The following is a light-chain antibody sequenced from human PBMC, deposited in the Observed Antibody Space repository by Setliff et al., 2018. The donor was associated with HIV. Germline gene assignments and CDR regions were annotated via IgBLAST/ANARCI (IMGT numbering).Light chain of an antibody. CDR3: XVGDSTSAXPYV. V-gene: IGLV3-21*04. CDR1: DIGYKR. J-gene: IGLJ1*01. Sequence: SYELTQPPSVSVAPGKTARITGGGDDIGYKRVHWYQQQPGQSLVLGMSHDNDRPSGIPERFSGSNSGNTATLIISRVEXGDEADYYCXVGDSTSAXPYVFGTGXKVTVL. CDR2: HDN.